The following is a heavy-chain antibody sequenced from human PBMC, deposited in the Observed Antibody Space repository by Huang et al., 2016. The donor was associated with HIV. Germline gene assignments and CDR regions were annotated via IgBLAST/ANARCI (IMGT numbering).Heavy chain of an antibody. CDR3: ARDPHVFVAGPFYDY. D-gene: IGHD3-10*02. CDR1: GYTFTNFA. J-gene: IGHJ4*02. V-gene: IGHV1-3*04. CDR2: INTDNANP. Sequence: QVQLVQSGAEVKKPGASVKVSYKASGYTFTNFAMHWVRQAPGQRLECMAWINTDNANPKYSQNFQDRLTVTRDPSASTAYMELSSLRSEDTAVYYCARDPHVFVAGPFYDYWGQGTLVTVSS.